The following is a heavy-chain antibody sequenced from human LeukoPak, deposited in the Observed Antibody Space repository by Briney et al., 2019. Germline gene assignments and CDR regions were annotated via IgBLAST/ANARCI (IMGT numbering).Heavy chain of an antibody. CDR3: ARDQRGSFGSGFDY. Sequence: PSDTLSLTCTVSGGSISSYYWSWIRQPPGKGLEWIGFIYYSGSTNYNPSLKSRVTISVDTSKNQFSLKLSPVTAADTAVYYCARDQRGSFGSGFDYWGQGTLVTVSS. CDR1: GGSISSYY. D-gene: IGHD3-10*01. CDR2: IYYSGST. V-gene: IGHV4-59*01. J-gene: IGHJ4*02.